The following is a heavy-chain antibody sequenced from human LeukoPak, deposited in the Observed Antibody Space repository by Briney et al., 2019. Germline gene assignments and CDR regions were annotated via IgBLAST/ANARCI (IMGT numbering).Heavy chain of an antibody. J-gene: IGHJ4*02. CDR3: ARAPWEGSYSGGWSDY. Sequence: PGGSLRLSCAASGFTFSSYGMHWVRQAPGKGLEWVAVIWYDGSNKYYADSVKGRFTISRDNSKNTLYLQMNSLRAEDTAVYYCARAPWEGSYSGGWSDYWGQGTLVTVSS. D-gene: IGHD1-26*01. CDR1: GFTFSSYG. CDR2: IWYDGSNK. V-gene: IGHV3-33*01.